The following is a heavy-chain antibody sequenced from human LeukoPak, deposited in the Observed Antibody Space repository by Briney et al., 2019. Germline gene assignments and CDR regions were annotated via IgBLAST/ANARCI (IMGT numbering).Heavy chain of an antibody. CDR3: AKGRDFGWLFPFDY. Sequence: GGSLRLSCAASGFTFSSYAMSWVRQAPGKGLEWVSGISGSAGVTYSADSVKGRFAISRDNSKNTLYLHMNSLRAEDTAVYYCAKGRDFGWLFPFDYWGQGTLVTVSS. J-gene: IGHJ4*02. D-gene: IGHD3-9*01. CDR2: ISGSAGVT. CDR1: GFTFSSYA. V-gene: IGHV3-23*01.